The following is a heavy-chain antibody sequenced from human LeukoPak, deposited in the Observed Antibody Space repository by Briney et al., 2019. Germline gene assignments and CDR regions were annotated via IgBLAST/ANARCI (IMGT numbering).Heavy chain of an antibody. Sequence: PGGSLRLSCAASGFTFSNNGMNWVRQAPGKGLEWVSGISPSGDITYYADSVKGRFTISIDNSKNTLYLEVISLTAEDTAVYYCAKDDAWLRFGEWSQGTLVTVSS. CDR3: AKDDAWLRFGE. CDR1: GFTFSNNG. CDR2: ISPSGDIT. V-gene: IGHV3-23*01. D-gene: IGHD3-10*01. J-gene: IGHJ4*02.